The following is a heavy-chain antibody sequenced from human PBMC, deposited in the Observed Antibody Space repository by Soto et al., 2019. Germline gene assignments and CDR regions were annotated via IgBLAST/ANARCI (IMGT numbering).Heavy chain of an antibody. J-gene: IGHJ6*03. Sequence: SETLSLTCAVYGGSFSGYYWSWIRQPPGKGLEWIGEINHSGSTNYNPSLKSRVTISVDTSKNQFSLKLSSVTAADTAVYYCARGNPPGKWGSYRASYYYYYYMDVWGKGTTVTVSS. CDR3: ARGNPPGKWGSYRASYYYYYYMDV. CDR1: GGSFSGYY. V-gene: IGHV4-34*01. D-gene: IGHD3-16*02. CDR2: INHSGST.